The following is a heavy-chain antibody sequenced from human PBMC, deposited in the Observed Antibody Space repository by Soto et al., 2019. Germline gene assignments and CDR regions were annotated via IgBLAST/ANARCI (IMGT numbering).Heavy chain of an antibody. CDR2: IYHNGIT. CDR1: GASISSSGSY. J-gene: IGHJ1*01. D-gene: IGHD2-21*02. V-gene: IGHV4-39*02. CDR3: AGHPRDWIFQD. Sequence: PSETLSLTCIVSGASISSSGSYWAWIRQPPGKGLEWVATIYHNGITYNNPSLKSRLSISVDTSTNHFSLKLTSVTAGDTSMYYCAGHPRDWIFQDWGQGTLVTVSS.